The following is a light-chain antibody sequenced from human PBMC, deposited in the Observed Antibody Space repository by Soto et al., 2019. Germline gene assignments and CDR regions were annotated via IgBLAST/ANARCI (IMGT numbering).Light chain of an antibody. Sequence: QSVLTQPASVSGSPGQSITISCTATSSDVGSFNYVSWYQHHPGKAPKLMIYEVTSRPSGVSNRFSGSKSGNTASLIISGLQAEDEADYYCVSYATSTTLYVFGSGTKAPS. CDR1: SSDVGSFNY. CDR3: VSYATSTTLYV. V-gene: IGLV2-14*01. CDR2: EVT. J-gene: IGLJ1*01.